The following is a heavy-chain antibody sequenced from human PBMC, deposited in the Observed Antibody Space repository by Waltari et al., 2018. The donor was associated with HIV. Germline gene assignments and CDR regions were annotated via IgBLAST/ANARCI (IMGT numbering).Heavy chain of an antibody. CDR3: ARTLVSSGLVRFDP. V-gene: IGHV7-4-1*02. D-gene: IGHD6-6*01. CDR1: GYSITSHA. CDR2: INTDTWNP. J-gene: IGHJ5*02. Sequence: QVQLVQSGSELKKPGASVRVSCKASGYSITSHAINWVRQAPGQGLEWMGWINTDTWNPTYAPGFTGRFVFSVDSTVRTAYLQISSLMVDDTAVYYCARTLVSSGLVRFDPWGQGTLVTVSS.